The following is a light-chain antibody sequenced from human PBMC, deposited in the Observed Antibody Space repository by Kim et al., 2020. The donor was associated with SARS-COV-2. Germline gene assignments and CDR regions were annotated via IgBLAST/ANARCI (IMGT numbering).Light chain of an antibody. J-gene: IGKJ4*01. V-gene: IGKV3-20*01. Sequence: ENVLTQSPGTLSLSPGETATLSCRASQSVSSGYLAWYQQKPGQAPRLLISGASSRATVIPDRFSGSGSGTDFTLTISRLEPEDFAVYFCQQYDSSPLTFGGGTKVDIK. CDR1: QSVSSGY. CDR3: QQYDSSPLT. CDR2: GAS.